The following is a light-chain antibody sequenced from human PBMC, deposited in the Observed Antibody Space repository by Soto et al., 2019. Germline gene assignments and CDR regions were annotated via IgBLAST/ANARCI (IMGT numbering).Light chain of an antibody. Sequence: QSVLTQPASVSGSPGQSITISCTGSSSDVGGYNYVVWHQQHPGKAPKVLIHDVSRRPSGVSNRFSGSTSGDTASLTISGLQAVDVADYYCCSYASSGIEVFGGGAKLTVL. V-gene: IGLV2-14*03. CDR3: CSYASSGIEV. CDR2: DVS. J-gene: IGLJ2*01. CDR1: SSDVGGYNY.